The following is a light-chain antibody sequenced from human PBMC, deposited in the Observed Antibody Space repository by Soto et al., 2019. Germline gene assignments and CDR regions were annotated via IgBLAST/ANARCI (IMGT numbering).Light chain of an antibody. CDR3: QHYASSPPWT. V-gene: IGKV3-20*01. CDR1: QTVSSSY. Sequence: EIVLTQSPGPLSLSPGERATLSCRASQTVSSSYVAWYQQKPGQAPRVLIYGASSRATGIPDRFIGSGSGTDYTLTISRLEPEDFAVYYCQHYASSPPWTFGQGTKVEIK. J-gene: IGKJ1*01. CDR2: GAS.